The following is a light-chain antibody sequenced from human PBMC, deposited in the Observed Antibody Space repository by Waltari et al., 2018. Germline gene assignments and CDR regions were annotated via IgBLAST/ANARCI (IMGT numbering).Light chain of an antibody. CDR2: AAS. Sequence: DIQMTQSPSSLSASVGDRVTITCRASQSISTYLNWYQQKPGKAPNLLFYAASTLQRGVPSRFAGSGSGKTFTLTSSSLQPEDFATYYCQQGHSSPTFGPGTNVAMK. J-gene: IGKJ1*01. CDR1: QSISTY. V-gene: IGKV1-39*01. CDR3: QQGHSSPT.